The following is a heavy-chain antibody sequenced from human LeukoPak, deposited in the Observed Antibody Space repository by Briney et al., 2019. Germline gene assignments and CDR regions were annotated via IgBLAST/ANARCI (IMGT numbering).Heavy chain of an antibody. D-gene: IGHD2-2*02. Sequence: GRSLRLSCAASGFTFGSYAMHGVRQAPAKGLEGVAVISYDGSNKYYADSVKGRFTISRDNSKNTLYLQMNSLRAEDTAVYYCARPDCSSTSCYNGMDYWGQGTLVTVSS. V-gene: IGHV3-30-3*01. J-gene: IGHJ4*02. CDR3: ARPDCSSTSCYNGMDY. CDR2: ISYDGSNK. CDR1: GFTFGSYA.